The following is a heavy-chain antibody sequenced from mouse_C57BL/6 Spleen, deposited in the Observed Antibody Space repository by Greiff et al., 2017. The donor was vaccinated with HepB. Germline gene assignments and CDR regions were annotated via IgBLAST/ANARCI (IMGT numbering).Heavy chain of an antibody. CDR1: GYTFTSYW. V-gene: IGHV1-50*01. CDR3: ATGVWLRRWDY. Sequence: QVQLQQPGAELVKPGASVKLSCKASGYTFTSYWMQWVKQRPGQGLEWIGEIDPSDSYTNYNQKVKGKATLTVDTSSSTAYMQLSSLTSEDSAVYYSATGVWLRRWDYWGQGTTLTVSS. D-gene: IGHD2-2*01. CDR2: IDPSDSYT. J-gene: IGHJ2*01.